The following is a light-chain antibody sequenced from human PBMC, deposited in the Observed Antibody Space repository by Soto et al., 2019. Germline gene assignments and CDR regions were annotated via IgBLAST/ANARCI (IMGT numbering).Light chain of an antibody. CDR2: DVS. CDR3: SSYTSSSTLVV. Sequence: QSALTQPASVSGSPGQSITISRTGTSSDVGGYNYVSWYQQHPGKAPKLMIYDVSNRPSGVSNRFSGSKSGNTASLTISGLQAEEEADYYCSSYTSSSTLVVFGGGTKLTVL. V-gene: IGLV2-14*01. CDR1: SSDVGGYNY. J-gene: IGLJ2*01.